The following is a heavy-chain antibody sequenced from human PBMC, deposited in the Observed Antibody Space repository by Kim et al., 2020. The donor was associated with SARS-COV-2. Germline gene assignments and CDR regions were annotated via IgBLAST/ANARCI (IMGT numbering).Heavy chain of an antibody. Sequence: SVKGRFTISRDNSKNTLYLQMNSLRAEDTAVYYCAKDHSAIAYGGPAFDIWGQGTMVTVSS. D-gene: IGHD3-10*01. V-gene: IGHV3-23*01. CDR3: AKDHSAIAYGGPAFDI. J-gene: IGHJ3*02.